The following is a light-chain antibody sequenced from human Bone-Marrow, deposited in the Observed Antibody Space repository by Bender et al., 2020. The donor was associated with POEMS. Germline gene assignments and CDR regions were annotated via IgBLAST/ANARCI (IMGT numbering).Light chain of an antibody. Sequence: QSALTQPPSASGSPGQSVTISCTGTSSDIGTYNYVSWYQQHPGKAPKLMIYDVNTRPSGVSSRFSGSKSGNTASLTISGLQAEDEADYYCSSYTSSNTEVFGTGTKVTVL. V-gene: IGLV2-14*01. CDR3: SSYTSSNTEV. CDR1: SSDIGTYNY. J-gene: IGLJ1*01. CDR2: DVN.